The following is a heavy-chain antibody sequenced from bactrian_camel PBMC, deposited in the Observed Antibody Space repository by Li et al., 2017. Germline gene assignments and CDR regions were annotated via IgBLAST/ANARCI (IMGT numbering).Heavy chain of an antibody. V-gene: IGHV3S53*01. D-gene: IGHD1*01. CDR3: AAKPGGPCYGVPAEYPS. CDR1: GYIVSGGC. Sequence: PLVESGGGSVQAGGSLRLSCVASGYIVSGGCMAWFRQAPGKEREGVAAFDSAGGTTVVDSVKDRFTIFEDNAENTLYLQMNNLAPEDTGVYYCAAKPGGPCYGVPAEYPSWGQGTQVTVS. CDR2: FDSAGGT. J-gene: IGHJ4*01.